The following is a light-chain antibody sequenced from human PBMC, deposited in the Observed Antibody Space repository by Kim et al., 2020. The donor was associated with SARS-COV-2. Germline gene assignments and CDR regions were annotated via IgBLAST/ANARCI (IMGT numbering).Light chain of an antibody. J-gene: IGKJ1*01. CDR2: GAS. CDR1: QGISNS. V-gene: IGKV1-27*01. CDR3: QKYNSAPWT. Sequence: ASVGDRVTITCRARQGISNSLAWYRQKPGKVPMLLIYGASTLRSGVPSRFRGSGSGTDFTLTISSLQPEDAATYYCQKYNSAPWTFGQGTKVEIK.